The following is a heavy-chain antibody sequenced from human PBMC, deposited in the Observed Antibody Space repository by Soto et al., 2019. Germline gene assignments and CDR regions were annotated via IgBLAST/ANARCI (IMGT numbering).Heavy chain of an antibody. CDR3: ARSGGYCSGGSCYYPRLYYFDY. V-gene: IGHV3-7*01. D-gene: IGHD2-15*01. CDR1: GFTFSSYW. Sequence: GGALRVSCAASGFTFSSYWMSWVRQAPGKGLEWVANIKQDGSEKYYVDSVKGRFTISRDNAKNSLYLQMNSLRAEDTAVYYCARSGGYCSGGSCYYPRLYYFDYWGQGT. J-gene: IGHJ4*02. CDR2: IKQDGSEK.